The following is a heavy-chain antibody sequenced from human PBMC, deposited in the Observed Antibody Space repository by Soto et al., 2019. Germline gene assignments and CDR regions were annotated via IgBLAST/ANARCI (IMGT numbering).Heavy chain of an antibody. D-gene: IGHD2-2*02. CDR2: IYYSGST. Sequence: SETLSLTCTVSGGSISSSSYYWGWIRQPPGKGLEWIGSIYYSGSTYYNPSLKSRVTISVDTSKNQFSLKLSSVTAADTAVYYCARARFQVLYGKPYFDSWAREPWSPSPQ. CDR3: ARARFQVLYGKPYFDS. J-gene: IGHJ4*02. V-gene: IGHV4-39*01. CDR1: GGSISSSSYY.